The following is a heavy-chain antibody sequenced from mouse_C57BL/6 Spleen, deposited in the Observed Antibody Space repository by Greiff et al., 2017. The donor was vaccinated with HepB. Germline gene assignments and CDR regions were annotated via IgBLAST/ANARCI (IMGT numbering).Heavy chain of an antibody. CDR1: GYTFTSYW. CDR2: IDPSDSYT. D-gene: IGHD2-3*01. J-gene: IGHJ1*03. V-gene: IGHV1-69*01. CDR3: ARGVTHWYFDV. Sequence: VQLQQPGAELVMPGASVKLSCKASGYTFTSYWMHWVKQRPGQGLEWIGEIDPSDSYTNYNQKFKGKSTLTVDKSSSTAYMQLSSLTSEDSAVYYCARGVTHWYFDVWGTGTTVTVSS.